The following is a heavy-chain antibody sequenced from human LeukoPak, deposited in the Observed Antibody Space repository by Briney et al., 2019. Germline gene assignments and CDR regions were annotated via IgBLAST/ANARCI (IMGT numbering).Heavy chain of an antibody. CDR2: IKSDGST. V-gene: IGHV3-74*01. CDR3: ARAPSEIGGYYPEYFRH. Sequence: GGSLRLSCAASGFTFSSYWMHWVRQAPGKGLVWVSRIKSDGSTNYADSVKGRFTISRDNAKNTLSLQMNSLRAEDTGVYYCARAPSEIGGYYPEYFRHWGQGALVTVSS. J-gene: IGHJ1*01. D-gene: IGHD3-22*01. CDR1: GFTFSSYW.